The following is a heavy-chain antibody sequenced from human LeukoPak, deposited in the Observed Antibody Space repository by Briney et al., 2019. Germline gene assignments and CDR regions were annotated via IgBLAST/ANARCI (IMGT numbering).Heavy chain of an antibody. J-gene: IGHJ4*02. Sequence: PGGSLRLSCEDSGFTFRTHSMNWVRQAPGKGLEWVSSITKSSTYVYYADSVKGRFTISRDNANNSLFLQMNNLGADDTGVYYCARGSGVHVWGQGTLVIVSS. D-gene: IGHD3-10*01. CDR1: GFTFRTHS. CDR3: ARGSGVHV. CDR2: ITKSSTYV. V-gene: IGHV3-21*04.